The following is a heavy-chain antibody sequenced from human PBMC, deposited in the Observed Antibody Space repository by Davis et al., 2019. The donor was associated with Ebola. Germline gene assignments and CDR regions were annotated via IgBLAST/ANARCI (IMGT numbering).Heavy chain of an antibody. V-gene: IGHV4-59*12. Sequence: MPSETLSLTCNVSGDSITTYYWNWIRQPPGKGLEWLGYVYYSGASSYNPSLKSRVTISIDKSKNQFSLNLTSVTAADTAVYYCARVHHDYGSQGWFDPWGQGTLVTVSS. D-gene: IGHD3-10*01. CDR3: ARVHHDYGSQGWFDP. J-gene: IGHJ5*02. CDR2: VYYSGAS. CDR1: GDSITTYY.